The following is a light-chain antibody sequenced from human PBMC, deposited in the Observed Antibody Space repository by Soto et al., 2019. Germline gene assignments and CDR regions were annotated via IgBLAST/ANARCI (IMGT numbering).Light chain of an antibody. CDR1: SSDVGGYNY. V-gene: IGLV2-14*01. CDR3: SSYTSSSTLV. J-gene: IGLJ2*01. Sequence: QSVLTQPASVSGSPGQSITISCTGSSSDVGGYNYVSWYQQHPGKAPKLMIYEVSNRPSGISNRFSGSKSDNTASLTLSGLQAEDEADYYCSSYTSSSTLVFGGGTKVTVL. CDR2: EVS.